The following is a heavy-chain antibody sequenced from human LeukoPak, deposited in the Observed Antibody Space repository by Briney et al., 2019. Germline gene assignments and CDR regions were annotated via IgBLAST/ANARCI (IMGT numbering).Heavy chain of an antibody. D-gene: IGHD6-19*01. CDR3: ASSIAVAGPYYYYYGMDV. CDR1: GGSISSYY. CDR2: IYYSGST. Sequence: SETLSLTCTVSGGSISSYYWSWIRQPPGKGLEWIGYIYYSGSTNYNPSLKSRVTISVDTSKNQFSLKLSSVTAADTAVYYCASSIAVAGPYYYYYGMDVWGQGTTVTVSS. V-gene: IGHV4-59*01. J-gene: IGHJ6*02.